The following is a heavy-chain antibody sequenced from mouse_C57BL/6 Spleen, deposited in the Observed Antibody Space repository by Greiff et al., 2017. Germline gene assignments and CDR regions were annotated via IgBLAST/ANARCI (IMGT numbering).Heavy chain of an antibody. D-gene: IGHD4-1*01. J-gene: IGHJ2*01. CDR1: GYSFTSYY. CDR2: IYPGSGNT. Sequence: VKLMESGPELVKPGASVKISCKASGYSFTSYYIHWVKQRPGQGLEWIGWIYPGSGNTKYNEKFKGKATLTADTSSSTAYMQLSSLTSEDSAVYYCAGNWDGDYWGQGTTLTVSS. CDR3: AGNWDGDY. V-gene: IGHV1-66*01.